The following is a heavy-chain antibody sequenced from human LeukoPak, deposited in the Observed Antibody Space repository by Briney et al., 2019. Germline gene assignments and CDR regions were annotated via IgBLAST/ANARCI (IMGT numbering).Heavy chain of an antibody. CDR2: ISYDGNID. CDR1: GFTFKNLG. D-gene: IGHD4-11*01. CDR3: AKGAADYQDYYFDS. Sequence: PGRSLRLSCSASGFTFKNLGMHWVRQAPGKGLEWVAVISYDGNIDYYADSVRGRFTISRDNSKKTLYLQMNSLRTEDTAVYYCAKGAADYQDYYFDSWGQGTLVTVSS. J-gene: IGHJ4*02. V-gene: IGHV3-30*18.